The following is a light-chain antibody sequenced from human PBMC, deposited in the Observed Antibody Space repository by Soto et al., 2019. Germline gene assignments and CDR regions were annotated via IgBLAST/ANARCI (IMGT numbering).Light chain of an antibody. Sequence: PGERATLSCRASQSVSSYLAWYQQKPGQAPRLLIYDASNRATGIPARFSGSGSGTDFTLTISSLEPEDFAVYYCQQRSNWLGTFGQGTKV. V-gene: IGKV3-11*01. J-gene: IGKJ1*01. CDR2: DAS. CDR1: QSVSSY. CDR3: QQRSNWLGT.